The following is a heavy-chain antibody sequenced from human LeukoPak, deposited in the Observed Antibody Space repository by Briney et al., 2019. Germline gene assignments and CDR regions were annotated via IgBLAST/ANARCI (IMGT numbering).Heavy chain of an antibody. CDR2: ISSSGSTI. CDR3: ARDKQWLALDY. J-gene: IGHJ4*02. V-gene: IGHV3-11*01. Sequence: PGGSLRLSCAASGFTFSDYYMSWIRQAPGKGLEWVSYISSSGSTIYYADSVKGRFTISRDSAKNSLYLQMNSLRAEDTAVHYCARDKQWLALDYWGQGTLVTVSS. CDR1: GFTFSDYY. D-gene: IGHD6-19*01.